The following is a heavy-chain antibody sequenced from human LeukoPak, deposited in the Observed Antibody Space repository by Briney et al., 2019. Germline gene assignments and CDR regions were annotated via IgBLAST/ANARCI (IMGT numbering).Heavy chain of an antibody. V-gene: IGHV3-23*01. Sequence: GGSLRLSCVASGFTSTSYAMTWVRQAPGKGLEWVSAISGDGDSTYYADSVKRRFTISRDHIKNTVFLQMHSLRVDGTAVYYCAKDSRFSKYVNYYYGMDVWGQGTTVTVSS. CDR3: AKDSRFSKYVNYYYGMDV. J-gene: IGHJ6*02. D-gene: IGHD6-13*01. CDR2: ISGDGDST. CDR1: GFTSTSYA.